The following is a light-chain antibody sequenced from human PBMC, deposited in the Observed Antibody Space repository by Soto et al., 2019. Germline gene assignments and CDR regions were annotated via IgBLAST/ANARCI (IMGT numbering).Light chain of an antibody. CDR3: AGWDDSWRGVL. CDR2: NNN. CDR1: SSNIGRNT. J-gene: IGLJ3*02. Sequence: QSVLTQPPSASETPGQRVTISCSGTSSNIGRNTVNWYYHLQATAPKLLIYNNNQQPSGVPDRFSGSNSGTSASLAISGRQSAEEADDYCAGWDDSWRGVLFGGGTKLTVL. V-gene: IGLV1-44*01.